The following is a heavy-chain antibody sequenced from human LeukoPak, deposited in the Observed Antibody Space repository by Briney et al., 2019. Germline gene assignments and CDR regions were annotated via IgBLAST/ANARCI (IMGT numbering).Heavy chain of an antibody. J-gene: IGHJ5*02. Sequence: SETLSLTCTVSGGSISSYYWSWIRQPPGKGLEWIGYIYYSGSTNYNPSLKSRVTISVDTSKNQFSLKLSSVTAADTAVYYCASLEGPIYSSSWSDWFDPWGQGTLVTVSS. CDR1: GGSISSYY. V-gene: IGHV4-59*01. D-gene: IGHD6-13*01. CDR3: ASLEGPIYSSSWSDWFDP. CDR2: IYYSGST.